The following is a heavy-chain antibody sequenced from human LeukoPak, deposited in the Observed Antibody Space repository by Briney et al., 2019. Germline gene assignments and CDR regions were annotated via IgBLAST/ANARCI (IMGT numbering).Heavy chain of an antibody. D-gene: IGHD3-10*01. CDR1: GGSISSGSYY. V-gene: IGHV4-61*02. Sequence: PSETLSLTCTVSGGSISSGSYYWSWIRQPAGKGLEWIGRIYTSGSTNYNPSLKSRVTISVDTSKNQFSLKLSSVTAADTAVYYCARWGPSNYYGSGSYFGYYFDYWGQGTLVTVSS. CDR2: IYTSGST. CDR3: ARWGPSNYYGSGSYFGYYFDY. J-gene: IGHJ4*02.